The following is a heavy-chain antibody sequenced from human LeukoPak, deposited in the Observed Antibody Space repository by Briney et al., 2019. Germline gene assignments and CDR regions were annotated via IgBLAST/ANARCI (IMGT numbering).Heavy chain of an antibody. V-gene: IGHV3-48*03. Sequence: PGGSLRLSCAASGFTFSSYEMNWVRQAPGKGLEWVSYISSSGSTIYYADSVKGRFTISRDNAKNSLYLQMNSLRAEDTAVYYCAKSPRVTMVRGAYYFDYWGQGTLVTVSS. D-gene: IGHD3-10*01. CDR2: ISSSGSTI. CDR3: AKSPRVTMVRGAYYFDY. J-gene: IGHJ4*02. CDR1: GFTFSSYE.